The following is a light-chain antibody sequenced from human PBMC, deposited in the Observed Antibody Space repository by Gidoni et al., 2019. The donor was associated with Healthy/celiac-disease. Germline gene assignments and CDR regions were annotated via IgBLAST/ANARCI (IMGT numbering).Light chain of an antibody. CDR2: GNS. J-gene: IGLJ1*01. Sequence: TISCTGSSSNIGAGYDVHWYQQLPGTAPKLLIYGNSNRPSGVPDRFSGSKSGTSASLAITGLQAEDEADYYCQSYDSSLSGYVFGTGTKVTGL. CDR1: SSNIGAGYD. V-gene: IGLV1-40*01. CDR3: QSYDSSLSGYV.